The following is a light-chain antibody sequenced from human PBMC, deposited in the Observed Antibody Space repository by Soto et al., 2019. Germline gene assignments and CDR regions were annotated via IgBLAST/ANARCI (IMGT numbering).Light chain of an antibody. V-gene: IGKV1-27*01. CDR2: AAS. Sequence: DIQMTQSPSSLSASVGDRVTITCRASQGISNYLAWYQQKPGKVPKLLTYAASTLQSGVPSRFSGSGSGTDFTLTISSLQPEDVATYYCQKYNSAPRINFGQGTRLEIK. J-gene: IGKJ5*01. CDR3: QKYNSAPRIN. CDR1: QGISNY.